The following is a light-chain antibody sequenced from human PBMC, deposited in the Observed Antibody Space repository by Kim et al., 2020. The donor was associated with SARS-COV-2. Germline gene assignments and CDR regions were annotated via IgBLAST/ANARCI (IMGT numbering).Light chain of an antibody. CDR1: SSNIGAGYV. J-gene: IGLJ2*01. Sequence: GQRVTIPCTGGSSNIGAGYVVHWYQQLPGTAPKLLTYNNSSRPSGVPGRFSGSKSGTSASLAIAGLQAEDGADYYCQSYDSSLSGVFGGGTQLTVL. CDR2: NNS. CDR3: QSYDSSLSGV. V-gene: IGLV1-40*01.